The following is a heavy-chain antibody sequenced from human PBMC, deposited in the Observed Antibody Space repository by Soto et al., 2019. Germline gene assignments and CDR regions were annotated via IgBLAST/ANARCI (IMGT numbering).Heavy chain of an antibody. J-gene: IGHJ6*02. CDR1: GFTFSNYA. CDR2: ISGTGGGT. CDR3: AKRAFYGAGIPNYYGMDV. Sequence: EVHLLESGGGLVQPGGSLRLSCAASGFTFSNYAMTWVRQAPGKGLEWVSVISGTGGGTNNADSAKGRFTTSRDNSKNTLYLQMNSPRAEETAVYYCAKRAFYGAGIPNYYGMDVWGQGTAVTVSS. V-gene: IGHV3-23*01. D-gene: IGHD3-10*01.